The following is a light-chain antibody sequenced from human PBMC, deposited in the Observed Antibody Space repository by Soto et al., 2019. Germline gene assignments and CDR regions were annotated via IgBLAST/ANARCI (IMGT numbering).Light chain of an antibody. CDR2: HVS. Sequence: EIVLTQAPLSSPVTLGQPASISCTSSESLLHRNGNTYLSWLHLRPGQPPRLLIYHVSSRFSGIPDRFSGSGRGRHFTLRIRRVEAEDGGVYYCVQATHFPWTFGQGNRVEV. J-gene: IGKJ1*01. CDR3: VQATHFPWT. V-gene: IGKV2-24*01. CDR1: ESLLHRNGNTY.